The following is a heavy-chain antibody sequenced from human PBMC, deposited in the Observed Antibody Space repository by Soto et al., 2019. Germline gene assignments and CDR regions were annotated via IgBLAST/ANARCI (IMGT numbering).Heavy chain of an antibody. CDR3: ARGYYGSGSYYNYYGMDV. D-gene: IGHD3-10*01. Sequence: ASVKVSCKASGGTFSSYAISWVRQAPGQGLEWMGGIIPIFGTANYAQKFQGRVTITADESTSTAYMELSSLRSEDTAVYYCARGYYGSGSYYNYYGMDVWGQGTTVTVSS. V-gene: IGHV1-69*13. CDR1: GGTFSSYA. J-gene: IGHJ6*02. CDR2: IIPIFGTA.